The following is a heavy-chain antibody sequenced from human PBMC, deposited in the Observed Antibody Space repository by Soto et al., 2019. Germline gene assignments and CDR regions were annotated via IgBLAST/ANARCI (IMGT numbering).Heavy chain of an antibody. CDR1: GNTFTYRY. CDR3: ASGGAGSGPFTWELPDH. V-gene: IGHV1-45*02. Sequence: QMQLVQSGAEVKKTGSSVTVSCKALGNTFTYRYLHWVRQAPGQALEWMGWITPFSGDVHYAQKFQERVPITRDRSINTAYMQMSSPRSEDTAMYFCASGGAGSGPFTWELPDHWGQGTLVTVSS. CDR2: ITPFSGDV. D-gene: IGHD1-26*01. J-gene: IGHJ4*02.